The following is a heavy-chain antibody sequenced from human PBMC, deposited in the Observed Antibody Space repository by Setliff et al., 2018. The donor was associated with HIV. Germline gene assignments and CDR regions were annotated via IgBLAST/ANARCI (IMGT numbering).Heavy chain of an antibody. D-gene: IGHD3-22*01. Sequence: GPPVKVSCKASGYTFTSYDINWVRQATGQGLEWMGWVNPNSGNTGYAQKFQGRVTMTRNTSISTAYMELSSLRSEDTAVYYCARGPIHDSSGYYYAYWGQGTLVTVSS. CDR3: ARGPIHDSSGYYYAY. V-gene: IGHV1-8*02. CDR2: VNPNSGNT. J-gene: IGHJ4*02. CDR1: GYTFTSYD.